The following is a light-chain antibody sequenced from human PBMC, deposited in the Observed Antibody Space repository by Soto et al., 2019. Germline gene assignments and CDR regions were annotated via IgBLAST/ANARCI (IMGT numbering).Light chain of an antibody. CDR1: QGISTY. V-gene: IGKV1-9*01. CDR3: QQLNSYPRT. CDR2: GAS. J-gene: IGKJ1*01. Sequence: IQMTQSPSSLSASLGGRVSIPCRASQGISTYLAWYQQKPGKAPKLLIYGASTLQSGVPSRFSGSGSGTAFTLTISSLQPEDFATYYCQQLNSYPRTFGQGTKVDIK.